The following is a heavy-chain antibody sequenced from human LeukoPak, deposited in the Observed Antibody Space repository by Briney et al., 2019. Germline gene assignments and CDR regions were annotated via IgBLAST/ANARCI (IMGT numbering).Heavy chain of an antibody. J-gene: IGHJ6*02. V-gene: IGHV3-13*01. Sequence: GGSLRLSCAASGFTFSSYAMSWVRQAPGKGLEWVSAIGTAGDTYYPGSVKGRFTISRENAKNSLYLQMNSLRAEDTAVYYCAREYDFWSGYQIASNYGMDVWGQGTTVTVSS. D-gene: IGHD3-3*01. CDR3: AREYDFWSGYQIASNYGMDV. CDR2: IGTAGDT. CDR1: GFTFSSYA.